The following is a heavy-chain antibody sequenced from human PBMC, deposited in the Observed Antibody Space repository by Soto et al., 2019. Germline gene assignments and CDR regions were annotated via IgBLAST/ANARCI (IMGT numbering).Heavy chain of an antibody. V-gene: IGHV3-33*01. D-gene: IGHD3-22*01. CDR3: ARDAYYYDSSGYYYYYYYGMDV. CDR1: GFTFSSYG. CDR2: IWYDGSNK. J-gene: IGHJ6*02. Sequence: GGSLRLSCAASGFTFSSYGMHWVRQAPGKGLEWVAVIWYDGSNKYCADSVMGRFTISRDNSKNTLYLQMNSLRAEDTAVYYCARDAYYYDSSGYYYYYYYGMDVWGQGTTVTVSS.